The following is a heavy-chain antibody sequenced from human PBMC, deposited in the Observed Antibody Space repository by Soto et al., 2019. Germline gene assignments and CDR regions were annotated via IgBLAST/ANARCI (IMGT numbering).Heavy chain of an antibody. Sequence: PSETLSLTCAVYGGSFSGYYWSWIRQPPGKGLEWIGEINHSGSTNYNPSLKSRVTISVDTSKNQFSLKLSSVTAADTAVYYCAREFGSYYYDSSGYSLYYFDYWGQGTLVTVSS. D-gene: IGHD3-22*01. CDR3: AREFGSYYYDSSGYSLYYFDY. J-gene: IGHJ4*02. CDR1: GGSFSGYY. CDR2: INHSGST. V-gene: IGHV4-34*01.